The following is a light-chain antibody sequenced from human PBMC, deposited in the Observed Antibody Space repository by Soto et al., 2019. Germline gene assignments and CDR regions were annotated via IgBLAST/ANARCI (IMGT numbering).Light chain of an antibody. Sequence: EIVLTQSPGTLSLSPGERAILSCRASQTVGNNYLSWYQQKPGQAPRLLIYNVFNRATGIPDRFSGSGSGTDFSLTISRLEPEDVAVYFCHQHATAPLTFGPGIRVNVK. CDR3: HQHATAPLT. V-gene: IGKV3-20*01. CDR1: QTVGNNY. J-gene: IGKJ3*01. CDR2: NVF.